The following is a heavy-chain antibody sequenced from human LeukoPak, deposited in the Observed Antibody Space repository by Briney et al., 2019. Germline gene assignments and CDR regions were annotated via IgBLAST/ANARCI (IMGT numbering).Heavy chain of an antibody. CDR3: ARGQVLRYFDWLSNYYYGMDV. CDR1: GYTFTSYG. D-gene: IGHD3-9*01. CDR2: ISAYNGNT. V-gene: IGHV1-18*01. Sequence: GASVKVSCKASGYTFTSYGISWVRQAPGQGLEWMGWISAYNGNTNYAQKLQGRVTMTTDTSTSTAYMELRSLRSDDTAVYYCARGQVLRYFDWLSNYYYGMDVWGQGTTVTVSS. J-gene: IGHJ6*02.